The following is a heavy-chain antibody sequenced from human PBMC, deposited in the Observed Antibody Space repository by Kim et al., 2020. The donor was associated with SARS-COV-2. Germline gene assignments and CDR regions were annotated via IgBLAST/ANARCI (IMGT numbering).Heavy chain of an antibody. V-gene: IGHV1-46*01. CDR3: ARGGDYAFGY. J-gene: IGHJ4*02. CDR2: IDTNGGNT. CDR1: GYTFINYY. D-gene: IGHD2-2*01. Sequence: ASVKVSCKASGYTFINYYVHWVRQAPGQGLEWVGLIDTNGGNTNYAQRFQGRVTMTRDTSTSTVYMELSSLRSEDTALYYCARGGDYAFGYLGQGTLVTV.